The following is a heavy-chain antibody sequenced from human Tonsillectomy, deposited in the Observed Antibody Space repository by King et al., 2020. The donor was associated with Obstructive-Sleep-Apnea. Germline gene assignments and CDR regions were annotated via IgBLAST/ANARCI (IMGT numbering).Heavy chain of an antibody. CDR3: ARDRAGNSGYGWGAFDV. J-gene: IGHJ3*01. V-gene: IGHV4-31*03. Sequence: VPLQESGPGLVKPSQTLSLTCTVSGGSISSGGHYWSWIRQHPGKGLEWIGNIYYSGSMYYNPSLKSRVTISIDTSKNQFSLKLSFGTAADTAVYYCARDRAGNSGYGWGAFDVWGQGTLVTVSS. D-gene: IGHD5-12*01. CDR2: IYYSGSM. CDR1: GGSISSGGHY.